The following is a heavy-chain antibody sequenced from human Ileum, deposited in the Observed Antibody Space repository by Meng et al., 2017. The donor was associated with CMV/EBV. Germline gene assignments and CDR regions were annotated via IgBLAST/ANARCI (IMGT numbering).Heavy chain of an antibody. V-gene: IGHV4-31*03. CDR3: ARGEDYYYGMDV. Sequence: CTVSGGCISSGCFYWRWIRQHPGKGLEWIGYIYYTWSTYYHPSLKSRVTISVDTSKNQFSLKLSSVTAADTAVYYCARGEDYYYGMDVWGQGTTVTVSS. D-gene: IGHD1-26*01. CDR2: IYYTWST. J-gene: IGHJ6*02. CDR1: GGCISSGCFY.